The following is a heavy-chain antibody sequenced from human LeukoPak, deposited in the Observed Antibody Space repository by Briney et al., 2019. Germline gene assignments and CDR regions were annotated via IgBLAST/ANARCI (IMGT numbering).Heavy chain of an antibody. Sequence: GGSLRLSCAASGFTASSNYMSWGRPAPGKGLGWVSVIYRGGSTYYADSVKGRFTISRDNSKNTLYLQMNSLRAEDTAVYYCARVRIRDYYGSGSHYFDYWGQGTLVTVSS. V-gene: IGHV3-53*01. CDR3: ARVRIRDYYGSGSHYFDY. CDR1: GFTASSNY. CDR2: IYRGGST. J-gene: IGHJ4*02. D-gene: IGHD3-10*01.